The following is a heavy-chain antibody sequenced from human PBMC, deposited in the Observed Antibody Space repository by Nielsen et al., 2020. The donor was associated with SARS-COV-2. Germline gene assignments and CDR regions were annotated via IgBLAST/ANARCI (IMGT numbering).Heavy chain of an antibody. CDR1: GGSISSYY. V-gene: IGHV4-59*12. CDR2: IYYSGST. J-gene: IGHJ6*03. D-gene: IGHD5-18*01. CDR3: ARDQLWSSGYMDV. Sequence: SETLSLTCTVSGGSISSYYWSWIRQPPGKGLERIGYIYYSGSTNYNPSLKSRVTISVDTSKNQFSLKLSSVIAADTAVYYCARDQLWSSGYMDVWGKGTTVTVSS.